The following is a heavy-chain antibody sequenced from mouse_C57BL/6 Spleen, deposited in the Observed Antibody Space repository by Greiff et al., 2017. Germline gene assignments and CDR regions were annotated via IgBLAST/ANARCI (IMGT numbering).Heavy chain of an antibody. CDR2: ISYDGSN. V-gene: IGHV3-6*01. CDR1: GYSITSGYY. D-gene: IGHD2-4*01. Sequence: ESGPGLVKPSQSLSLTCSVTGYSITSGYYWNWIRQFPGNKLEWMGYISYDGSNNYNPSLKNRISITRDTSKNQFFLKLNSVTTEDTATYYCASRDYDYDSWFAYWGQGTLVTVSA. CDR3: ASRDYDYDSWFAY. J-gene: IGHJ3*01.